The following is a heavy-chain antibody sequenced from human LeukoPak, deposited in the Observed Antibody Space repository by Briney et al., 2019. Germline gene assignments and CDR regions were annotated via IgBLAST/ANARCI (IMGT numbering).Heavy chain of an antibody. Sequence: GGSLRLSCAASGFTFSSYWMSWVRQAPGKGLEWVANIKQDGSEKYYVDSVKGRFTISRDNAKNSLYLQMNSLRAGDTAVYYCARDNPDYDYIWGSYRGGDAFDIWGQGTMVTVSS. CDR2: IKQDGSEK. V-gene: IGHV3-7*01. J-gene: IGHJ3*02. CDR1: GFTFSSYW. CDR3: ARDNPDYDYIWGSYRGGDAFDI. D-gene: IGHD3-16*02.